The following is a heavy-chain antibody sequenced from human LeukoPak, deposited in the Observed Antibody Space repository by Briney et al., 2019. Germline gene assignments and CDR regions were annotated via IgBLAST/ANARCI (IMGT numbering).Heavy chain of an antibody. Sequence: ASVKVSCKASGYTFTGYYMHWVRQAPGQGLEWMGWINPNSGGTNYAQKFQGRVTMTRDTSISTAYMELSRLRSDDTAVYYCAALGWEVLSSSKEEANNFDYWGQGTLVTVSS. CDR3: AALGWEVLSSSKEEANNFDY. V-gene: IGHV1-2*02. CDR2: INPNSGGT. CDR1: GYTFTGYY. D-gene: IGHD6-13*01. J-gene: IGHJ4*02.